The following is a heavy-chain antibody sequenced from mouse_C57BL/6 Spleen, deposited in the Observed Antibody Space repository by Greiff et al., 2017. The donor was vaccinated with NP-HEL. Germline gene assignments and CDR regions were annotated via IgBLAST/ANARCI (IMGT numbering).Heavy chain of an antibody. Sequence: VQLQQSGAELAKPGASVKLSCKASGYTFTSYWMHWVKQRPGQGLEWIGYINPSSGYTKYNQKFKDKATLTAAKSSSTAYMQLSSLTYEDSAVYYCARSGSRTSRWWYFDVWGTGTTVTVSS. CDR2: INPSSGYT. CDR1: GYTFTSYW. CDR3: ARSGSRTSRWWYFDV. V-gene: IGHV1-7*01. D-gene: IGHD1-1*01. J-gene: IGHJ1*03.